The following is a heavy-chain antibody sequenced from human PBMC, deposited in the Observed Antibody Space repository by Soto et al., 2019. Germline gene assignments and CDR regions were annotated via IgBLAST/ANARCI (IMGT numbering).Heavy chain of an antibody. V-gene: IGHV3-33*01. CDR3: ARDGDYDILTGSAIGWCDP. D-gene: IGHD3-9*01. CDR2: IWYDGSNK. Sequence: QVQLVESGGGVVKPGRSLRLSCAASGFTFSSYVIHWVRQAPGKGLEWVAVIWYDGSNKYYADSVKGRFTISRDNSKNTLYRQMNSLRAEDTAVYYCARDGDYDILTGSAIGWCDPWGQGTLVTVSS. CDR1: GFTFSSYV. J-gene: IGHJ5*02.